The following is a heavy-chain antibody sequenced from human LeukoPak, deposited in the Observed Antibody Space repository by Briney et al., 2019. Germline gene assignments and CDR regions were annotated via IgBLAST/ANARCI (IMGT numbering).Heavy chain of an antibody. V-gene: IGHV3-11*01. CDR1: GFTFRDYY. J-gene: IGHJ3*02. CDR2: TSPSGGTI. Sequence: GSLRLSCAASGFTFRDYYMSWIRQAPETGLEWLSYTSPSGGTIYYTDSVKGRFTMSRNNAQNALYLEMNSLRAEDTAVYYCARGKKTEWTTGAFDMWGQGTMVIVSS. CDR3: ARGKKTEWTTGAFDM. D-gene: IGHD3-3*01.